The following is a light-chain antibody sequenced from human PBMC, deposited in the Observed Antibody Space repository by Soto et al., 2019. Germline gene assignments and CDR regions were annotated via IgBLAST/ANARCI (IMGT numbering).Light chain of an antibody. CDR1: SSDVGSYNL. CDR3: GTWDSSLSAYV. CDR2: EGT. V-gene: IGLV2-14*02. J-gene: IGLJ1*01. Sequence: QSALTQPASVSGSPGQSITISCTGTSSDVGSYNLVSWYQQHPGKALKLMIYEGTKRPSGVSNRFSGSKSGTSASLTISGLQTGVEADYSCGTWDSSLSAYVFGTVTKVTVL.